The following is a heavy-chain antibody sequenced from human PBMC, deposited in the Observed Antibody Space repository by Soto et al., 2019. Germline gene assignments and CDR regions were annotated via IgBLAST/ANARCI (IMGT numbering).Heavy chain of an antibody. Sequence: GGSLRLSCSASGFTFSSYAMHWVRQAPGKGLEYASGISSNGGTTYYVDSVKGRFTISRDNSKNTLYLQMSSLRTEDTAVYYCVKDPGAVTGDEYFQHWGLGTLVTVSS. V-gene: IGHV3-64D*06. CDR2: ISSNGGTT. D-gene: IGHD6-19*01. J-gene: IGHJ1*01. CDR3: VKDPGAVTGDEYFQH. CDR1: GFTFSSYA.